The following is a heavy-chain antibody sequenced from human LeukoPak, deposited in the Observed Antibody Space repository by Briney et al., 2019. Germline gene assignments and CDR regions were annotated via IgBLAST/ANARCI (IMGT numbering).Heavy chain of an antibody. CDR3: AGDYYDSSGSSWFDP. CDR1: GFTFDDYA. V-gene: IGHV3-21*01. CDR2: ISSGSSFM. D-gene: IGHD3-22*01. Sequence: HGGSLRLSCAASGFTFDDYAMHWVRQAPGKGLEWVSSISSGSSFMYYADSVKGRFTISRDNAKNSLYLQMNSLRAKDTALYYCAGDYYDSSGSSWFDPWGQGTLVTVSS. J-gene: IGHJ5*02.